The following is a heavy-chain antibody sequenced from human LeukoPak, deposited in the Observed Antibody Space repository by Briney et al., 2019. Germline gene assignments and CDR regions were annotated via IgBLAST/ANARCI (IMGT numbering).Heavy chain of an antibody. CDR2: IYPADSDT. D-gene: IGHD2-2*02. CDR1: GYSFTSYW. V-gene: IGHV5-51*01. J-gene: IGHJ4*02. Sequence: GESLKISCKGSGYSFTSYWIGWVRQMPGKGLEWMGIIYPADSDTRYSPSFQGQVTISADKSISTAYLQWGSLKASDTAMYYCARHCSSTGCYTIDYWGQGTLVTVSS. CDR3: ARHCSSTGCYTIDY.